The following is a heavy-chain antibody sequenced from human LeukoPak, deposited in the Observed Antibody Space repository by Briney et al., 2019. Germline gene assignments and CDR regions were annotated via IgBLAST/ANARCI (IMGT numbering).Heavy chain of an antibody. CDR1: GYTFTSYG. CDR2: ISAYNGNT. J-gene: IGHJ4*02. D-gene: IGHD3/OR15-3a*01. V-gene: IGHV1-18*01. Sequence: ASVTVSCKASGYTFTSYGISWVRQAPGQGLEWMGWISAYNGNTNYAQKLQGRVTMTTDTSTSTVYMELSSLRSEDTAVYYCARGRDWGFNDYWGQGTLVTVSS. CDR3: ARGRDWGFNDY.